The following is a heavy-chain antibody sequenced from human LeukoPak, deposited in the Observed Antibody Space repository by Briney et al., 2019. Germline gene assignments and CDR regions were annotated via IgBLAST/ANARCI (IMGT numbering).Heavy chain of an antibody. D-gene: IGHD4-17*01. CDR2: NNPNSGGT. CDR1: GYTFTGYY. CDR3: ARYGLRAHAFDI. Sequence: ASVKVSFKASGYTFTGYYMHWVGQAPGQGREWMGWNNPNSGGTKYAQKFQGRVTITRDTSISTAYMELSRLTSDDTAVYYCARYGLRAHAFDIWGQGTMVTVSS. J-gene: IGHJ3*02. V-gene: IGHV1-2*02.